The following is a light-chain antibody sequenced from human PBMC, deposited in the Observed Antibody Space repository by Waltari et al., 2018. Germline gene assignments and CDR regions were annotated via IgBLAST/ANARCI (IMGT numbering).Light chain of an antibody. Sequence: IVMTQSPATLSVSPGERVTLSCRASRSIRSYLVWYQQKPGQAPRCLIYDAFTRATGIPARFSGSGSGTEFTLTISSLQSEDFAVYYCQHYINWPHTFGQGTKLEIK. CDR1: RSIRSY. J-gene: IGKJ2*01. V-gene: IGKV3-15*01. CDR2: DAF. CDR3: QHYINWPHT.